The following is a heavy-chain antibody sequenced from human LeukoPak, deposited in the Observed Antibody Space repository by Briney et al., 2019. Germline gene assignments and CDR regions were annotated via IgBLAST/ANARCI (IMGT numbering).Heavy chain of an antibody. CDR2: ISAYNGNT. Sequence: ASVKVSCKASGYTFTSYGISWVRQAPGQGQEWMGWISAYNGNTNYAQKLQGRVTMTTDTSTSTAYMELRSLRSDDTAVYYCARDCGNYYYSSGYYYWGQGTLVTVSS. J-gene: IGHJ4*02. CDR1: GYTFTSYG. CDR3: ARDCGNYYYSSGYYY. V-gene: IGHV1-18*01. D-gene: IGHD3-22*01.